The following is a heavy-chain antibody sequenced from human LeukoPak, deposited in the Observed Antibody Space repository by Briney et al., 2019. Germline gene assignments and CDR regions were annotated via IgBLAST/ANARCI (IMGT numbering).Heavy chain of an antibody. V-gene: IGHV3-23*01. CDR3: ARDKWGYFDWLWFDP. CDR2: ISGSGDST. CDR1: GFTFSGYA. D-gene: IGHD3-9*01. J-gene: IGHJ5*02. Sequence: GGSLRLSCAASGFTFSGYAMSWVRQAPGKGLEWVSAISGSGDSTHYADSVKGRFTISRDKSKSTLYLQMNSLRAEDTAVYYCARDKWGYFDWLWFDPWGQGTLVTVSS.